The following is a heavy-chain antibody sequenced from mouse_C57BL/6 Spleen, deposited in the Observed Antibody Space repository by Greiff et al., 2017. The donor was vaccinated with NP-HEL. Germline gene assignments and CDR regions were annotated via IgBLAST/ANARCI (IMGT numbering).Heavy chain of an antibody. CDR1: GYTFTDYY. J-gene: IGHJ3*01. Sequence: EVQLQQSGPELVKPGASVKISCKASGYTFTDYYMNWVKQSHGKSLEWIGDINPNNGGTSYNQKFKGKATLTVDKSSSTAYMELRSLTSEDSAVYYCAREGDYVGFAYWGQGTLVTVSA. CDR2: INPNNGGT. D-gene: IGHD2-4*01. CDR3: AREGDYVGFAY. V-gene: IGHV1-26*01.